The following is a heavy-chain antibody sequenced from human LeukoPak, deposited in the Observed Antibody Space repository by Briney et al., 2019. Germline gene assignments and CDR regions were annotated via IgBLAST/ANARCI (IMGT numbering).Heavy chain of an antibody. J-gene: IGHJ6*02. CDR3: ASDKKLWFGELYGMDV. CDR2: IIPILGIA. Sequence: ASVKVFCKASGGTFSSYAISWVRQAPGQGLEWMGRIIPILGIANYAQKFQGRVTITADKSTSTAYMELSSLRSEDTAVYYCASDKKLWFGELYGMDVWGQGTTVTVSS. CDR1: GGTFSSYA. D-gene: IGHD3-10*01. V-gene: IGHV1-69*04.